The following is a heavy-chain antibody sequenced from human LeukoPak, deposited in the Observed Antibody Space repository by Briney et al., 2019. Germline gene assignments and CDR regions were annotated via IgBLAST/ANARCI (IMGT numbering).Heavy chain of an antibody. Sequence: SETLSLTCTVTGGSITDYYWTWIRQPPGKGLEWIGTINYSGSSYYNPSLKSRVTLSVDTSKTQFSLKLSSVTAADTAVYYCARHVYFDFWSGYYPRDPFDIWGQGTMVAVSS. V-gene: IGHV4-59*08. CDR2: INYSGSS. CDR3: ARHVYFDFWSGYYPRDPFDI. D-gene: IGHD3-3*01. J-gene: IGHJ3*02. CDR1: GGSITDYY.